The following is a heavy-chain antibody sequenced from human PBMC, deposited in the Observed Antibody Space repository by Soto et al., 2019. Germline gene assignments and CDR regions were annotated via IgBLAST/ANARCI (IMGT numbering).Heavy chain of an antibody. D-gene: IGHD3-3*01. CDR2: IKYSGTT. J-gene: IGHJ5*02. CDR1: GGSISSSRCH. Sequence: SETLSLTCTVSGGSISSSRCHWGWIRQPPGKGLEWIASIKYSGTTFYNPSLKSRVTLSVDTSKNQFALKLSSVTAADTAVYYCARGRFLEWLLYLDWFDPWGQGTLVTVSS. V-gene: IGHV4-39*01. CDR3: ARGRFLEWLLYLDWFDP.